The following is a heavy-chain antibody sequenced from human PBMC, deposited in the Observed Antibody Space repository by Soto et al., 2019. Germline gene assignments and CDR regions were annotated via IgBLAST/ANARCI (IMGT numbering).Heavy chain of an antibody. J-gene: IGHJ4*02. D-gene: IGHD5-12*01. V-gene: IGHV3-30*18. CDR3: AKEYSGYDHFDY. Sequence: QVQLVESGGGVVQPGRSLRLSCAASGFTFSSYDMHWVRQAPGKGLEWVAVISYDGSNKYYADSVKGRFTISRDNYKNTLYLQMNSLRAEDTAVYYCAKEYSGYDHFDYWGQGTLVTVSS. CDR1: GFTFSSYD. CDR2: ISYDGSNK.